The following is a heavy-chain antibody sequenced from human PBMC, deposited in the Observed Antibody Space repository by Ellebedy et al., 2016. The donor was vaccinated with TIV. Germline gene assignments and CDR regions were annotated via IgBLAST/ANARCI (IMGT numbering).Heavy chain of an antibody. D-gene: IGHD5-18*01. V-gene: IGHV4-59*01. CDR2: IYYSGNT. J-gene: IGHJ4*02. Sequence: SETLSLTXTVSGGSISTYYWTWIRQPPGKGLEWIGYIYYSGNTNYNPSLKSRVTISVDTSKNQFSLKLSSVTAADTAVYYCARVGKVDTGMVTDHWGQGTLVTVSS. CDR3: ARVGKVDTGMVTDH. CDR1: GGSISTYY.